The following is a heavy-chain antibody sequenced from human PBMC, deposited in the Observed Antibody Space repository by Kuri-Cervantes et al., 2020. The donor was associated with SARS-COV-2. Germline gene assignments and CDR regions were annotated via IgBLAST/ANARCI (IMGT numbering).Heavy chain of an antibody. V-gene: IGHV1-2*02. CDR2: INPNSGGT. CDR1: GYTFTGYY. J-gene: IGHJ4*02. CDR3: ARLLYSGSYYGDFDY. Sequence: ASVKVSCKASGYTFTGYYMHWVRQAPGQGLEWMGWINPNSGGTNYAQKFQGRVTMTRDTSTSTVYMELSSLRSEDTAVYYCARLLYSGSYYGDFDYWGQGTLVTVSS. D-gene: IGHD1-26*01.